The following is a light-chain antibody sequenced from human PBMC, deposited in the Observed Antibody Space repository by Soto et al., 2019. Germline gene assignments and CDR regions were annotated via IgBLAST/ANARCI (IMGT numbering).Light chain of an antibody. Sequence: QPVLTQPPSESGSPGQSVTISCTGTSSDVGGYNYVSWYQQHPGKVPKLMIYEVNKRPSGVPDRFSGSKSGNTASLTVAGLQAEDEADYYCTSYAGGNNVFGTGTKLTVL. CDR1: SSDVGGYNY. CDR3: TSYAGGNNV. CDR2: EVN. V-gene: IGLV2-8*01. J-gene: IGLJ1*01.